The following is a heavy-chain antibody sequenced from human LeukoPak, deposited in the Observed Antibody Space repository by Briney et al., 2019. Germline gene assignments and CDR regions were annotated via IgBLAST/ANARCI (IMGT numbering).Heavy chain of an antibody. J-gene: IGHJ4*02. D-gene: IGHD2-15*01. CDR2: INPNSGGT. CDR3: ATVAAGAGGYFDS. CDR1: GYTFTGYY. V-gene: IGHV1-2*02. Sequence: ASVKVSCKASGYTFTGYYMHWVRQAPGQGLEWMGLINPNSGGTNYAQKFQGRVTMTRDTSISTAYMELSRLRSDATDVYYCATVAAGAGGYFDSWGQGTLVTVSS.